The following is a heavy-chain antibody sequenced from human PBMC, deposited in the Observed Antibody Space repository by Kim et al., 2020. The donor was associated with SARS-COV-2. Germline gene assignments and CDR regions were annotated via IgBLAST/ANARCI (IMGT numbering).Heavy chain of an antibody. J-gene: IGHJ4*02. CDR1: GFSLSTSGVG. V-gene: IGHV2-5*02. CDR3: AHSRIRRGTMIVVAAISFDY. Sequence: SGPTLVNPTQTLTLTCTFSGFSLSTSGVGVGWIRQPPGKALEWLALIYWDDDKRYSPSLKSRLTITKDTSKNQVVLTMTNMDPVDTATYYCAHSRIRRGTMIVVAAISFDYWGQGTLVTVSS. D-gene: IGHD3-22*01. CDR2: IYWDDDK.